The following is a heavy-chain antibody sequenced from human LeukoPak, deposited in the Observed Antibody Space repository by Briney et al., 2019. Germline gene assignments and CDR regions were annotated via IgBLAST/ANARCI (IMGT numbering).Heavy chain of an antibody. CDR1: GFTFSDYA. CDR2: ISHSAHGI. CDR3: ARGVYGSGSYYDY. D-gene: IGHD3-10*01. J-gene: IGHJ4*02. Sequence: PGGSLRLSCTASGFTFSDYAMNWIRQAPGKGLEWVSTISHSAHGIFYTDSVKGRFTISRDNAKNSLYLQMNSLRAEDTAVYYCARGVYGSGSYYDYWGQGTLVTVSS. V-gene: IGHV3-21*01.